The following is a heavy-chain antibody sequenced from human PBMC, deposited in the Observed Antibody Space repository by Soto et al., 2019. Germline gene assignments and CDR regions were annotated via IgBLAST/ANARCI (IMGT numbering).Heavy chain of an antibody. J-gene: IGHJ5*02. D-gene: IGHD1-26*01. Sequence: EVQLSESGGDLRQPGGSLRLSCAASGFTFTNYAMTWVGQTPGKGLEWVSGISASGGLKYYADSVQGRFTVSRDNSKNILYLQMDNLRDEDTALYYCAREVGAPSGWLDPWGQGTQVTVSS. CDR1: GFTFTNYA. CDR3: AREVGAPSGWLDP. CDR2: ISASGGLK. V-gene: IGHV3-23*01.